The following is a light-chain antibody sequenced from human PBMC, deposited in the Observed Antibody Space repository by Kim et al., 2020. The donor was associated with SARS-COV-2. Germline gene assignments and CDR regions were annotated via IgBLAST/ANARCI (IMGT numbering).Light chain of an antibody. J-gene: IGLJ2*01. V-gene: IGLV3-1*01. Sequence: VSPDQTASITCSGDKLGDKYACWYQQKPGQSPVLVIYQDSKRPSGIPERFSGSNSGNTATLTISGTQAMDEADYYCQAWDSSTAVFGGGTQLTVL. CDR1: KLGDKY. CDR2: QDS. CDR3: QAWDSSTAV.